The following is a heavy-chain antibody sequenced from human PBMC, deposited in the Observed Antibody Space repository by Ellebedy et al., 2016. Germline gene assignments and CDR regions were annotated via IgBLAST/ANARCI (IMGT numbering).Heavy chain of an antibody. CDR1: GFTFSSYG. J-gene: IGHJ3*02. D-gene: IGHD4-23*01. CDR3: AKDGATTVVTPITDAFDI. Sequence: GGSLRLXXAASGFTFSSYGMHWVRQAPGKGLEWVAVIWYDGSNKYYADSVKGRFTISRDNSKNTLYLQMNSLRAEDAAVYYCAKDGATTVVTPITDAFDIWGQGTMVTVSS. CDR2: IWYDGSNK. V-gene: IGHV3-33*06.